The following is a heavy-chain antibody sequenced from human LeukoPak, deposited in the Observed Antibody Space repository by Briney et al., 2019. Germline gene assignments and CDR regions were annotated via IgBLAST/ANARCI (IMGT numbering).Heavy chain of an antibody. V-gene: IGHV6-1*01. Sequence: SQTLSLTCAISGDSVSSKSAAWNWIRQSPLRGLEWLGRTYYRSKWFNEYAVSEKSRISINPDTAKNQFSLQLNSVTPDDTAVYYCARLATKDGRDYWGQGTLVTVSS. CDR1: GDSVSSKSAA. D-gene: IGHD5-12*01. CDR2: TYYRSKWFN. CDR3: ARLATKDGRDY. J-gene: IGHJ4*02.